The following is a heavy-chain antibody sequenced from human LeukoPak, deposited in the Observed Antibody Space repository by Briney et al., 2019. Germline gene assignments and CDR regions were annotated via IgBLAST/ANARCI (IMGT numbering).Heavy chain of an antibody. CDR2: ISSSSSYI. J-gene: IGHJ4*02. Sequence: GGSLRLSCAASGFTFSSYSMNWVRQAPGKGLEWVSSISSSSSYIYYADSVKGRFTISRDNAKNSLYLQMNSLRAEDTAVYYCARALYYDILTGYLYYFDYWGQGTLVTVSS. V-gene: IGHV3-21*01. CDR1: GFTFSSYS. CDR3: ARALYYDILTGYLYYFDY. D-gene: IGHD3-9*01.